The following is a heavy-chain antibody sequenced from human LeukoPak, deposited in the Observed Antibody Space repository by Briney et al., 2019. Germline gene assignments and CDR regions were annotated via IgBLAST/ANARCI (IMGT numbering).Heavy chain of an antibody. J-gene: IGHJ5*02. CDR1: WIPVAANY. CDR3: ARLRTQVGSTTQEGWFDP. CDR2: LYTGGGT. V-gene: IGHV3-53*01. D-gene: IGHD2-2*01. Sequence: PGGTLRLCCAASWIPVAANYIAWVRQAPGKGLVFFSVLYTGGGTDYVDSVKGRFTISRDNSKNIVYLQMNTLRPEDAAVYFCARLRTQVGSTTQEGWFDPWGRGTLVTVSS.